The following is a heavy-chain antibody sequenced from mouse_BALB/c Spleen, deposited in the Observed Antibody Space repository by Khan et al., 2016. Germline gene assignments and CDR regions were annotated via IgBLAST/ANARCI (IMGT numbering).Heavy chain of an antibody. D-gene: IGHD2-3*01. J-gene: IGHJ3*01. Sequence: QVQLKESGPGLVAPSQSLSITCTVSGFSLTTSGVHWIRQPPGQGLDWLGVIWAGGSTDYNSDLMSRLPITKANSQNQPFLQMNSLQTDDTARYACARDDRGYYAWVASWGQGTLVTVSA. V-gene: IGHV2-9*02. CDR3: ARDDRGYYAWVAS. CDR2: IWAGGST. CDR1: GFSLTTSG.